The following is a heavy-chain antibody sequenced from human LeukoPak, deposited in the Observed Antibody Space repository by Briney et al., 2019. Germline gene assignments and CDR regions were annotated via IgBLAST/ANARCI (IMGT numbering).Heavy chain of an antibody. J-gene: IGHJ4*02. CDR1: GDSVSNNRAS. Sequence: SQTLSLTCAISGDSVSNNRASWGWIRQSPSRGLEWLGGTYYRSQWFDDYAPSLGSRITINPDTSKNQFSLQLTSVTPEDTAVYYCVRIRGLGLFDYWGQGTLVTVSS. CDR3: VRIRGLGLFDY. V-gene: IGHV6-1*01. CDR2: TYYRSQWFD. D-gene: IGHD1-26*01.